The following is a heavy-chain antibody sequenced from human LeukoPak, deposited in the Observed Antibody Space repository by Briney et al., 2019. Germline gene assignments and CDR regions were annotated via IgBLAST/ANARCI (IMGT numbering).Heavy chain of an antibody. V-gene: IGHV1-2*02. Sequence: GASVKVSCKASGYTFTSYYMHWVRQAPGQGLEWMGWINPNSGGTNYAQKFQGRVTMTRDTSISTAYMELSRLRSDDTAVYYCASYRTTWAAAGTGFCYWGQGTLVTVSS. CDR2: INPNSGGT. D-gene: IGHD6-13*01. CDR1: GYTFTSYY. J-gene: IGHJ4*02. CDR3: ASYRTTWAAAGTGFCY.